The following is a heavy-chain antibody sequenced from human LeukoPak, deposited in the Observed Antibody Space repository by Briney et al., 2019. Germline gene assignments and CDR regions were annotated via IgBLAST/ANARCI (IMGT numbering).Heavy chain of an antibody. CDR1: GGTFSSYA. V-gene: IGHV1-69*13. CDR3: ARDCSGGSCYCF. CDR2: IIPIFGTA. J-gene: IGHJ4*02. D-gene: IGHD2-15*01. Sequence: SVKVSCTASGGTFSSYAISWVRQAPGQGLEWMGGIIPIFGTANYAQKFQGRVTITADESTSTAYMELSSLRSEDTAVYYCARDCSGGSCYCFWGQGTLVTVSS.